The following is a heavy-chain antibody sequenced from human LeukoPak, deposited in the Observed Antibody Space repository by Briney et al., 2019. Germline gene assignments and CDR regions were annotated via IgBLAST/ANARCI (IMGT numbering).Heavy chain of an antibody. CDR1: GFRFNTFW. V-gene: IGHV3-7*01. CDR3: ARDTLGEGEDANYAVYYFDF. CDR2: IKQDGSEK. D-gene: IGHD4/OR15-4a*01. J-gene: IGHJ4*02. Sequence: GGSLRLSCAASGFRFNTFWMSWVRQAPGKGLEWVANIKQDGSEKYYADSVKGRFTISRDNVKNSLDLQMNSLRADDTAFYYCARDTLGEGEDANYAVYYFDFWGQGTVVTVSS.